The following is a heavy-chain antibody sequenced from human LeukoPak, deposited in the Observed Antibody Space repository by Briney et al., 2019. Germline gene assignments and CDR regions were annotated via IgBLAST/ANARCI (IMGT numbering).Heavy chain of an antibody. Sequence: PGGSLRLSCAASGFTFSSYSMNWVRQAPGKGLEWVSSISSSSSYIYYADSVKGRFTISRDNAKNSLYLQMNSLRAEDTAVYYCARLGYSSSWYVGYWGQGTLVTVSS. V-gene: IGHV3-21*04. CDR1: GFTFSSYS. CDR2: ISSSSSYI. D-gene: IGHD6-13*01. CDR3: ARLGYSSSWYVGY. J-gene: IGHJ4*02.